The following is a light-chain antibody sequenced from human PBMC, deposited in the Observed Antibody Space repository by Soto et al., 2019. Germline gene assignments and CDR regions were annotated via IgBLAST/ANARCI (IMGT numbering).Light chain of an antibody. CDR3: QQRYSVPLT. J-gene: IGKJ4*01. V-gene: IGKV1-39*01. CDR2: VAS. CDR1: QGISSF. Sequence: DIQLTQSPSSLSASVGDRVTITCRASQGISSFLNWYQQKPGRAPNLLISVASSLESGVPSRFSGSGSGTDFTLTISSLQPEDFATYYCQQRYSVPLTFGGGTNVEIK.